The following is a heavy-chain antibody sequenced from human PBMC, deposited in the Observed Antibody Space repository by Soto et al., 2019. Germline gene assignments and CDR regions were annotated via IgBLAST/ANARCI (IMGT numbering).Heavy chain of an antibody. J-gene: IGHJ5*02. Sequence: EVQLVESGGGLVKPGGSLRLSCAASGFTFNTYYMNWVRQAPGKGLEWVSSITTSSAYIYYADSLKGRITISRDNAKNSLFLQMNSLRDEDTAVYYCVRSGTARLLRHSWLETWGQGTLVTVSS. D-gene: IGHD2-21*01. CDR1: GFTFNTYY. CDR3: VRSGTARLLRHSWLET. CDR2: ITTSSAYI. V-gene: IGHV3-21*01.